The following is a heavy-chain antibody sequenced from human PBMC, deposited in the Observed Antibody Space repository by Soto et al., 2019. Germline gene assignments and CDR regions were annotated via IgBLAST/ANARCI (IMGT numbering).Heavy chain of an antibody. J-gene: IGHJ4*02. V-gene: IGHV5-51*01. Sequence: GESLKISCKGSGYSFTSYWIGWVRQMPGKGLEWMGIIYPGDSDTRYSPSFQGQVTISADKSISTAYLQWSSLKASDTAMYYCARLRGATYCGGDCYLGMFDYWGQGTLVTVSS. D-gene: IGHD2-21*02. CDR2: IYPGDSDT. CDR3: ARLRGATYCGGDCYLGMFDY. CDR1: GYSFTSYW.